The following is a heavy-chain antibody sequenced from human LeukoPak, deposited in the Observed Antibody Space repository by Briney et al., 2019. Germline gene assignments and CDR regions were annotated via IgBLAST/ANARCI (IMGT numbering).Heavy chain of an antibody. CDR2: IYYSGST. CDR1: GGSISSYY. CDR3: ARMKLGYCSGGSCYRLGGAFDI. D-gene: IGHD2-15*01. J-gene: IGHJ3*02. V-gene: IGHV4-59*08. Sequence: SETLSLTCTVSGGSISSYYWSWIRQPPGKGLEWIGYIYYSGSTSYNPSLKSRVTISVDTSKNQFSLKLSSVTAADTAVYYCARMKLGYCSGGSCYRLGGAFDIWGQGTMVTVSS.